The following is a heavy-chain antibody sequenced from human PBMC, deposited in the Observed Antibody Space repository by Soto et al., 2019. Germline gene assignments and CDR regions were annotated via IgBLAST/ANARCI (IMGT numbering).Heavy chain of an antibody. CDR1: GGSISSGDYY. J-gene: IGHJ4*02. V-gene: IGHV4-30-4*01. CDR2: IYYSGST. D-gene: IGHD3-10*01. CDR3: ARQWGYYGSGSVAHFDY. Sequence: QVQLQESGPGLVKPSQTLSLTFTVSGGSISSGDYYWSWIRQPPGKGLEWIGYIYYSGSTYYNPSLKSRVTISVDTSKNQFSLKLSSVTAADTAVYYCARQWGYYGSGSVAHFDYWGQGTLVTVSS.